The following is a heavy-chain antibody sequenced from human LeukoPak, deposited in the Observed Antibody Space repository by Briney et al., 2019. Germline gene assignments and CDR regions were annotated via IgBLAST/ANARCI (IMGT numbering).Heavy chain of an antibody. CDR3: ARDPVPAAIRYWFDP. CDR2: LSYDGSNK. J-gene: IGHJ5*02. V-gene: IGHV3-30-3*01. Sequence: GGSLRLSCAAPGFPLISYAMPWVRQAPGKGLEWVAVLSYDGSNKYYADSVKGRFTISRDNSKNTLYLQMNSLRAEDTAVYYCARDPVPAAIRYWFDPWGQGTLVTVSS. CDR1: GFPLISYA. D-gene: IGHD2-2*02.